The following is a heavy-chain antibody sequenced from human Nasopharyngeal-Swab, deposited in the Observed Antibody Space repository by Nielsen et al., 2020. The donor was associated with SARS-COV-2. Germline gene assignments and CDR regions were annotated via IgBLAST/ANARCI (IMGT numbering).Heavy chain of an antibody. J-gene: IGHJ5*02. CDR3: VRPGIAVAGTRWFDP. Sequence: GESLKISCAASGFTFSSYTMNWVRQAPGKGLEWVSATGASGNGGYYTDSVRGRFIISRDNSKNTLYLQLNSLRAEDTALYYCVRPGIAVAGTRWFDPWGQGTLVTVSS. CDR1: GFTFSSYT. D-gene: IGHD6-19*01. CDR2: TGASGNGG. V-gene: IGHV3-23*01.